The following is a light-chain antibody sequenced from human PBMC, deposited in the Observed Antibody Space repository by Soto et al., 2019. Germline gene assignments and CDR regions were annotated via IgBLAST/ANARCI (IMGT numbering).Light chain of an antibody. CDR1: QGISSW. V-gene: IGKV1-12*01. Sequence: DIQMTQSPSSVSASVGDRVTITCRASQGISSWLAWYQHKPGKAPKLLIYVASSLQSGVPSRFSGIGSGSDVTLTISSLQPEDFATYSCQQANSFPWTFGQGTKVEIK. CDR3: QQANSFPWT. CDR2: VAS. J-gene: IGKJ1*01.